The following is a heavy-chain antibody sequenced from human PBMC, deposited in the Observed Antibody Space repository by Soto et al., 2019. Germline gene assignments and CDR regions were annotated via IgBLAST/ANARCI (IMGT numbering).Heavy chain of an antibody. V-gene: IGHV4-30-2*01. J-gene: IGHJ3*02. CDR1: GGSISSDDYS. Sequence: QLQLQESGSGLVKPSQTLSLTCAVSGGSISSDDYSWSWIRQPPGKGLEWIGYIYNSGSTYYNPSLRSRVTMSFDRSRNQFSLRLRSVTAADTAVYFCARLSSFTGELAFDIWGQGTMVTVSS. D-gene: IGHD3-10*01. CDR2: IYNSGST. CDR3: ARLSSFTGELAFDI.